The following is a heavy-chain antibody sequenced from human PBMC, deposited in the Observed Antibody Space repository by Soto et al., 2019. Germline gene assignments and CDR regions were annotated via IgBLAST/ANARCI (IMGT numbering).Heavy chain of an antibody. CDR2: INHSGST. D-gene: IGHD2-2*02. J-gene: IGHJ5*02. CDR3: ARGNIRGSNWFDP. V-gene: IGHV4-34*01. Sequence: SETLSLTCAVYGGSFSGYYWSWIRQPPGKGLEWIGEINHSGSTNYNPSLKSRVTISVDTSKNQFSLKLSSVTAADTAVYYCARGNIRGSNWFDPRGQGTLVTVSS. CDR1: GGSFSGYY.